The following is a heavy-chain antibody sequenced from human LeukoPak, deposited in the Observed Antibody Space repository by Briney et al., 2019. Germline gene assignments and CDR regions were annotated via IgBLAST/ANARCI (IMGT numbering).Heavy chain of an antibody. J-gene: IGHJ4*02. V-gene: IGHV4-34*01. CDR2: VNHSGST. CDR1: GGSFSGYY. CDR3: ARHFSRCSGGSCPVGY. D-gene: IGHD2-15*01. Sequence: SETLSLTCAVYGGSFSGYYWSWIRQPPGKGQEWIGEVNHSGSTNYNPSLKSRVPMSVARSKTQCSLKLSSVTAAETAVYYCARHFSRCSGGSCPVGYWGQGTLVTVSS.